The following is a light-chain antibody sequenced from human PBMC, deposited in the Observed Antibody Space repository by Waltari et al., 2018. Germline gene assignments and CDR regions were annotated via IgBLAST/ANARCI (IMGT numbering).Light chain of an antibody. J-gene: IGLJ2*01. CDR2: LTH. CDR1: ISNIGTPY. CDR3: ATRDEGPTVV. V-gene: IGLV1-47*01. Sequence: QSVLTQPPSASATPGQSVPISCSGSISNIGTPYVYWYQQLPGTAPKLLSYLTHQRPSGVPDRFSASKSGTSASLAISGLRFEDEADYYCATRDEGPTVVFGGGTKLTVL.